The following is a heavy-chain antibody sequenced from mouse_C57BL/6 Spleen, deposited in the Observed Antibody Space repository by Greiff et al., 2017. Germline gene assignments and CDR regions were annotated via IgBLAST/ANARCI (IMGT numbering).Heavy chain of an antibody. Sequence: EVQGVESGPELVKPGASVKMSCKASGYTFTDYNMHWVKQSHGTSLEWIGYINPNNGGTSSNQKFKGKAPLTVNKSSSTAYMELRSLTSEDSAVYYCAGRGTRAMDYWGQGTSGTVSS. CDR3: AGRGTRAMDY. J-gene: IGHJ4*01. CDR1: GYTFTDYN. CDR2: INPNNGGT. D-gene: IGHD4-1*01. V-gene: IGHV1-22*01.